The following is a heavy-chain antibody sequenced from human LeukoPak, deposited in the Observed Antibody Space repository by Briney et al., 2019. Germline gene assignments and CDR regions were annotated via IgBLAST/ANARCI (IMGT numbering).Heavy chain of an antibody. D-gene: IGHD1-26*01. CDR3: ARGDHSGSYLIDY. V-gene: IGHV1-18*01. CDR2: ITPYNGHT. CDR1: GYTFTRYG. J-gene: IGHJ4*02. Sequence: ASVNVSCMASGYTFTRYGISWVRQAPGQGLEWMAWITPYNGHTNYAQKLQGRVTMTTDTSTSTAYMELRSLRVDDTAVYYCARGDHSGSYLIDYWGQGTLVTVSS.